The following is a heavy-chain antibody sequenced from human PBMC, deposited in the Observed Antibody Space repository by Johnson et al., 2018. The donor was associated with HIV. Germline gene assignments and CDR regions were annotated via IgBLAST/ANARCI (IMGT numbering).Heavy chain of an antibody. J-gene: IGHJ3*02. CDR2: ISWDGGST. CDR1: GFTFSSYA. Sequence: VQLVESGGGLVQHGGSLRLSCAASGFTFSSYAMSWVRQAPGKGLEWVSLISWDGGSTYYADSVKGRFTISRDNYKNTLYLQMNSLRAEDTAVYYCARVRIGRENAFDIWGQGTMVTVSS. V-gene: IGHV3-23*04. CDR3: ARVRIGRENAFDI. D-gene: IGHD1-26*01.